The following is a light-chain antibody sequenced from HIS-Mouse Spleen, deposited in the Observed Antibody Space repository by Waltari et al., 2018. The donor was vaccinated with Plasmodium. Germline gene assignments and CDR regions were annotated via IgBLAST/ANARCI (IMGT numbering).Light chain of an antibody. CDR2: EVS. CDR3: SSYTSSSTPYV. CDR1: SSYVGGYNS. J-gene: IGLJ1*01. Sequence: QSALTQPASVSGSPGQSITISCTGTSSYVGGYNSVTWYQQHPGKAPKLMIYEVSNRPSGVSNRFSGSKSGNTASLTISGLQAEDEADYYCSSYTSSSTPYVFGTGTKVTVL. V-gene: IGLV2-14*01.